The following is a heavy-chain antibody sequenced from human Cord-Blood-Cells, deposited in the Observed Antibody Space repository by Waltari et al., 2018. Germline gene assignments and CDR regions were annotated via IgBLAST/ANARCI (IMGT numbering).Heavy chain of an antibody. CDR2: SNPNSGGT. D-gene: IGHD7-27*01. CDR1: GYTFTGYY. V-gene: IGHV1-2*02. Sequence: QVQLVQSGAEVKKPGASVKVSCKASGYTFTGYYMHWVRQAPGQGLEWMGWSNPNSGGTDEAQKVQGRVTRTRDTSSSPAYMELSRLRSDDTAVYYWARDSAGDLDYWGQGTLVTVSS. J-gene: IGHJ4*02. CDR3: ARDSAGDLDY.